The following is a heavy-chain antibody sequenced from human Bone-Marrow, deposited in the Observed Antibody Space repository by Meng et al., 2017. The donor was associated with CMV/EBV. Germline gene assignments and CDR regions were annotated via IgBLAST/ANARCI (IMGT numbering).Heavy chain of an antibody. CDR1: GYTLTELS. CDR2: FDPEDGET. J-gene: IGHJ4*02. CDR3: ATFPLVVAAHHSSDY. V-gene: IGHV1-24*01. Sequence: ASVKVSCKVSGYTLTELSMHWVRQAPGKGLEWMGGFDPEDGETIYAQKFQGRVTMTEDTSTDTAYMELSSLRSEDTAVYYCATFPLVVAAHHSSDYWGQGTLVTVSS. D-gene: IGHD6-6*01.